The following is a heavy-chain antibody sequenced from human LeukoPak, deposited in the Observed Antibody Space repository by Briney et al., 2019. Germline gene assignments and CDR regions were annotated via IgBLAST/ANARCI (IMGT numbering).Heavy chain of an antibody. Sequence: PSETLSLTCPVSGDSITSSSYFWGWIRQPPGKGLEWIGSIYYSGSTYYNPSLKSRLTISIDTSKNQFSLRLSSVTAADTAVYYCARTKFYYDFWSGYSYWFEHWGQGTLVTVSS. CDR2: IYYSGST. J-gene: IGHJ5*02. CDR1: GDSITSSSYF. V-gene: IGHV4-39*01. D-gene: IGHD3-3*01. CDR3: ARTKFYYDFWSGYSYWFEH.